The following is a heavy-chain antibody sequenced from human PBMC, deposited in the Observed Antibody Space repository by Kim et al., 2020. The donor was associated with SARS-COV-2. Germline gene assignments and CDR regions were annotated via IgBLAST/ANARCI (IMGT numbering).Heavy chain of an antibody. J-gene: IGHJ3*01. V-gene: IGHV3-74*01. CDR1: GFTFSTYW. CDR3: VRAEVGTRAAFDL. CDR2: ISNDGRST. D-gene: IGHD1-1*01. Sequence: GGSLRLSCAASGFTFSTYWMHWVRQVPGKGLVGVSRISNDGRSTTYADSVEGRFTISRDNAKNTLYLQMNSLRAEDTAVYCCVRAEVGTRAAFDLWGQGT.